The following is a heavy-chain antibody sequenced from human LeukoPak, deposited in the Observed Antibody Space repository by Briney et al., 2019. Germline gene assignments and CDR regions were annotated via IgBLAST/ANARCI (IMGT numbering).Heavy chain of an antibody. D-gene: IGHD3-22*01. V-gene: IGHV3-23*01. Sequence: PGGSLRLSCAASGFTFSSYAMSWVRQAPGKGLEWVSAISGSGGSTYYADSVKGRFTISRDNSKNTLYLQMNSLRAEDTAVYYCAKGLITYYYDSSGYYSFDYWGQGTLVTVSS. CDR1: GFTFSSYA. J-gene: IGHJ4*02. CDR2: ISGSGGST. CDR3: AKGLITYYYDSSGYYSFDY.